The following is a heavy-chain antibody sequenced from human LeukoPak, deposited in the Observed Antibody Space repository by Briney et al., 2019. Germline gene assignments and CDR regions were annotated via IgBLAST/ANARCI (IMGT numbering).Heavy chain of an antibody. CDR1: GFTFSGYA. V-gene: IGHV3-64*01. J-gene: IGHJ6*02. Sequence: GGPLRFSCAASGFTFSGYAMNWVRQAPGKGLEYVSAISSNGGSTYYANSVKGRFTISRDNSKNTLYLQMGSLRAEDMAVYYCARGAYGSGSYYYYYGMDVWGQGTTVTVSS. CDR2: ISSNGGST. CDR3: ARGAYGSGSYYYYYGMDV. D-gene: IGHD3-10*01.